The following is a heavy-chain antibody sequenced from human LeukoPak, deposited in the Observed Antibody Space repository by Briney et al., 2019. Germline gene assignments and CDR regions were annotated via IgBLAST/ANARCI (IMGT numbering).Heavy chain of an antibody. J-gene: IGHJ5*02. Sequence: ASVKVSFKASGYTFTSYYMHWVRQAPGQGLEWMGIINPSGGSTSYAQKFQGRVTMTRDTSTSTVYMELSSLRSEDTAVYYCARDGSDSSSWTIWFDPWGQGTLVTVSS. D-gene: IGHD6-13*01. V-gene: IGHV1-46*01. CDR2: INPSGGST. CDR3: ARDGSDSSSWTIWFDP. CDR1: GYTFTSYY.